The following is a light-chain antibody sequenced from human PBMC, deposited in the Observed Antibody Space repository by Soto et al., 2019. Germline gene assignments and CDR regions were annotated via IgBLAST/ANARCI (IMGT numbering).Light chain of an antibody. J-gene: IGLJ1*01. CDR3: TSYEGGGKYV. CDR2: EVS. Sequence: SALTQPASVSGSPGQSVTISCTGTSSDVGAYNLVSWYQQYPGKAPKLMIYEVSNRPSGVSNRFSGSKSGNTASLTISGLQAEDEADYYCCTSYEGGGKYVFGTGTKATVL. V-gene: IGLV2-14*01. CDR1: SSDVGAYNL.